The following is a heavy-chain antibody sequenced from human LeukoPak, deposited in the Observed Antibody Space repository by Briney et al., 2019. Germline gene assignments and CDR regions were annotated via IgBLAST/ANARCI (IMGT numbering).Heavy chain of an antibody. CDR1: GFTFSSYA. V-gene: IGHV3-23*01. Sequence: HSGGSLRLSCAASGFTFSSYAMSWVRQAPGKGLEWVSAISGSGASTYYADSVKGRFTISRDNSKNTLYVQMNSLRAEDTAVYCCAKSQFGGVFDGFDIWGQGTMVTVSS. D-gene: IGHD3-16*01. J-gene: IGHJ3*02. CDR2: ISGSGAST. CDR3: AKSQFGGVFDGFDI.